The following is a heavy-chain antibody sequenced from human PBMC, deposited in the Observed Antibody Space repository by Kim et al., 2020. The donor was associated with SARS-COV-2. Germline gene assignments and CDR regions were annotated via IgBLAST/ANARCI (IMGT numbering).Heavy chain of an antibody. CDR1: GFTFDTYA. D-gene: IGHD2-21*02. J-gene: IGHJ6*01. CDR3: AKAIYCGADCYSYGLYV. Sequence: GGSLRLSCGASGFTFDTYAMTWVRQVAGKGLQWVSSIGGSGGSTFYADSVEGRFTISRDNFNKKMYLEMSSLRADDTATYYCAKAIYCGADCYSYGLYV. CDR2: IGGSGGST. V-gene: IGHV3-23*01.